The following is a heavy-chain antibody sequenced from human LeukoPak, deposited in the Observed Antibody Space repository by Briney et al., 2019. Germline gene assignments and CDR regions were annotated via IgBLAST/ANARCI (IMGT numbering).Heavy chain of an antibody. CDR3: ARSAVAALAFDY. Sequence: SETLSLTCTVSGYSISSSSYYWGWIRQPPGKGLEWIGSIYYSGSTYYNPSLKSRVTISVDTSKNQFSLKLSSVTAADTAVYYCARSAVAALAFDYWGQGTLVTVSS. CDR2: IYYSGST. D-gene: IGHD6-19*01. V-gene: IGHV4-39*07. J-gene: IGHJ4*02. CDR1: GYSISSSSYY.